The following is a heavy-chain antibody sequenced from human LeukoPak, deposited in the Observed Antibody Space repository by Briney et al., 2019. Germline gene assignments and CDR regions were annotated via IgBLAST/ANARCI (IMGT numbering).Heavy chain of an antibody. V-gene: IGHV1-18*01. CDR3: ARDPAIQLWFPSLQLRAFDI. CDR1: VDTFSGYY. D-gene: IGHD5-18*01. Sequence: ASVKVSCAGSVDTFSGYYMYWVRHGPGQRREWGWWGKSNSGGTNYAQKLQGRVTMTTDPSTSTAYMELRSLRSDDTAVYYCARDPAIQLWFPSLQLRAFDIWGQETMVTVSS. J-gene: IGHJ3*02. CDR2: GKSNSGGT.